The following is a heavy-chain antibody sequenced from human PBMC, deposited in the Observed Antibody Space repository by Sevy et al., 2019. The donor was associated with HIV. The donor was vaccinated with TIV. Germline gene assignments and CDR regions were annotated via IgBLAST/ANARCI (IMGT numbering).Heavy chain of an antibody. CDR2: ISYDGSNK. Sequence: GGSLRLSCAASGFTFSSYAMHWVRQAPGKGLEWVAVISYDGSNKYYADSVKGRFTISRDNSKNTLYLQMNSLRAEDTAVYYCAIGESYYYDRPFDYWGQGTLVTVSS. J-gene: IGHJ4*02. CDR3: AIGESYYYDRPFDY. V-gene: IGHV3-30-3*01. CDR1: GFTFSSYA. D-gene: IGHD3-22*01.